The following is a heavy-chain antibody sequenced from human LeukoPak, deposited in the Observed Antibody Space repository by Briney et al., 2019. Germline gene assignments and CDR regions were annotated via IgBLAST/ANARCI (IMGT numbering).Heavy chain of an antibody. V-gene: IGHV3-66*01. CDR3: ARVGGMATIVSYFDY. J-gene: IGHJ4*02. CDR2: IYSGGST. Sequence: GGSLRLPCAASGFTVSSNYMSWVRQAPGKGLEWVSVIYSGGSTYYADSVKGRFTISRDNSKNTLYLQMNSLRAEDTAVYYCARVGGMATIVSYFDYWGQGTLVTVSS. CDR1: GFTVSSNY. D-gene: IGHD5-24*01.